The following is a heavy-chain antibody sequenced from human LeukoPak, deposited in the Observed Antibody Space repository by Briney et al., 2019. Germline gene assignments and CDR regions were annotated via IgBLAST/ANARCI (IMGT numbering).Heavy chain of an antibody. V-gene: IGHV3-73*01. CDR1: GFTVSGSA. CDR3: ATLGETSGWYPDH. CDR2: VRSKGYNYAT. J-gene: IGHJ4*02. D-gene: IGHD6-19*01. Sequence: GGSLRLSCAASGFTVSGSAMHWVRQASGKGLEWLGRVRSKGYNYATAYGASVKDRFIISRNDSKSTAYLQMSSLKSEDTAVYYCATLGETSGWYPDHWGQGTLVTVSS.